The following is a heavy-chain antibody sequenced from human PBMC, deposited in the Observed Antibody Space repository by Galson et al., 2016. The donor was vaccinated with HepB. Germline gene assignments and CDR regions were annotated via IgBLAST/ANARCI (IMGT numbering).Heavy chain of an antibody. CDR1: GGTFSSYA. CDR3: ARDPDYDDFAGAAGDY. J-gene: IGHJ4*02. D-gene: IGHD4-17*01. Sequence: SVKVSCKASGGTFSSYAITWVRQAPGQGLEWMGGIITIFGIVNYAQKFQSRFTITADESTAKVYMELINLKSEDTALYFCARDPDYDDFAGAAGDYWGQGTLVTVSS. CDR2: IITIFGIV. V-gene: IGHV1-69*13.